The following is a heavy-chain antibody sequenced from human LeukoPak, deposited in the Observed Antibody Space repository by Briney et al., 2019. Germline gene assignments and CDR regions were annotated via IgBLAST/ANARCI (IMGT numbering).Heavy chain of an antibody. Sequence: PGGSLRLSCAASGFTFSSYDMHWVRQATGKGLEWVSAIGTAGDTYYPGSVKGRFTISRENAKNSLYLQMNSLRAGDTAVYYCAKDLDDSSGYYYPGFDYWGQGTLVTVSS. V-gene: IGHV3-13*01. D-gene: IGHD3-22*01. CDR2: IGTAGDT. J-gene: IGHJ4*02. CDR1: GFTFSSYD. CDR3: AKDLDDSSGYYYPGFDY.